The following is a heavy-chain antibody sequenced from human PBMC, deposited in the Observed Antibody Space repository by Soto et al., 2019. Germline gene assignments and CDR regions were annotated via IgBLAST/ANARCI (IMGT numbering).Heavy chain of an antibody. J-gene: IGHJ5*02. Sequence: DVQVLESGGGLVQPGGSLRLSCAASGFAFSTYAMTWVRQAPGKGLEWVSVVSPSGGTIHYAESVKGRFSICRENSNNTLFLQKNSLRVENTTVYFCVIDRRREFWLMRDIEHWGQAVLLTGSS. CDR1: GFAFSTYA. CDR2: VSPSGGTI. D-gene: IGHD3-9*01. V-gene: IGHV3-23*01. CDR3: VIDRRREFWLMRDIEH.